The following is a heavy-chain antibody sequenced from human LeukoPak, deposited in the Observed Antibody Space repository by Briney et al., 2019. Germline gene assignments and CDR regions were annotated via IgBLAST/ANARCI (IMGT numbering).Heavy chain of an antibody. Sequence: ASVTVSCKTSGYTFTNYGISWVRQAPGQGLEWMGWISAYNGNTNYEQKFKGRVTMNTDTSTSTAYMELRSLRSDDTAVYYCARDKESGGSCCYNWFDPWGRGTLVTVSS. V-gene: IGHV1-18*01. CDR1: GYTFTNYG. CDR3: ARDKESGGSCCYNWFDP. J-gene: IGHJ5*02. D-gene: IGHD2-15*01. CDR2: ISAYNGNT.